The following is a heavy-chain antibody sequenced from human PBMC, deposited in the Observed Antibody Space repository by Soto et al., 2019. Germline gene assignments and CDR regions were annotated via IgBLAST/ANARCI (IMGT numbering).Heavy chain of an antibody. V-gene: IGHV3-33*01. J-gene: IGHJ4*02. CDR1: GVTFSSYG. D-gene: IGHD5-18*01. Sequence: QVQLVESGVGVVQPGRSLRLSGAASGVTFSSYGMHWVRQAPGKGLEWVAVIWYDGSNKYYADSVKGRFTISRDTSKNTLYLPMNSLSAEDTAVYYCARLPDKAMVTQGDYWGQGTLVTVSS. CDR3: ARLPDKAMVTQGDY. CDR2: IWYDGSNK.